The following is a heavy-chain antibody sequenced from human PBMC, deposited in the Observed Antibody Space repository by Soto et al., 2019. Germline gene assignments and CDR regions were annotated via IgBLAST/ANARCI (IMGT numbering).Heavy chain of an antibody. CDR1: GGSISSYY. D-gene: IGHD3-9*01. Sequence: SETLSLTCTVSGGSISSYYWSWIRQPPGKGLEWIGYIYYSGSTNYNPSLKSRVTISVGTSKNQFSLKLSSVTAADTAVYYLGGGDWDYDILTGYYRQGGPDYWGQGTLVTVSS. CDR2: IYYSGST. J-gene: IGHJ4*02. V-gene: IGHV4-59*01. CDR3: GGGDWDYDILTGYYRQGGPDY.